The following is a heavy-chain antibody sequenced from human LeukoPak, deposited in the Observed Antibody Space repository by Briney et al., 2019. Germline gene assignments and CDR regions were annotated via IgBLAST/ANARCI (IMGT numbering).Heavy chain of an antibody. D-gene: IGHD6-13*01. V-gene: IGHV3-9*01. CDR3: AKEYNSRWYWDYFDY. Sequence: GRSLRLSCAASGFTFGEYAMHWVRQVPGKGLEWVSGISWNSGSIGHADSVKGRFTISRDNGKNSLYLQMNNLRAEDTALYYCAKEYNSRWYWDYFDYWGQGTLVTVSS. CDR2: ISWNSGSI. CDR1: GFTFGEYA. J-gene: IGHJ4*02.